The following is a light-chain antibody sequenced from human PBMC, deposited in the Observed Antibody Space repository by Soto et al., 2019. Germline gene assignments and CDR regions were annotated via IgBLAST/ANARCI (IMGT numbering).Light chain of an antibody. V-gene: IGKV1-39*01. CDR3: HQSYSSLVYN. Sequence: DIQMTQSPSSLSASVGDRVTITCRASQNIGTYLNWSQQKPGKAPTVLIYTASTLQSGVPSRFSGSGSGTDFTLTINSLQPEDSANYYCHQSYSSLVYNFGPGTKLEIK. CDR1: QNIGTY. CDR2: TAS. J-gene: IGKJ2*01.